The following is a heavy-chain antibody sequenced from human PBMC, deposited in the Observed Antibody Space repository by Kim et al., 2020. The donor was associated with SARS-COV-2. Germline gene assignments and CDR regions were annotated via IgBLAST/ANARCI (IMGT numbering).Heavy chain of an antibody. J-gene: IGHJ4*02. D-gene: IGHD6-13*01. V-gene: IGHV3-48*02. CDR2: ISGSSGNI. Sequence: GGSLRLSCAASGFTFSIDSMNWVRQAPGKGLEWVSHISGSSGNIYYADSVKGRFTISRDNAKNSLYLQMKSLREEDTAVYYCARVPSSWSFDSWGQGTLVTVSS. CDR3: ARVPSSWSFDS. CDR1: GFTFSIDS.